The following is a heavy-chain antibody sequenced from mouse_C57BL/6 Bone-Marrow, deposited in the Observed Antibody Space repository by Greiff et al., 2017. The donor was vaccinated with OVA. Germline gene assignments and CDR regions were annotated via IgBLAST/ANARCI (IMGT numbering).Heavy chain of an antibody. CDR2: ISSGGSYT. CDR1: GFTFSSYG. V-gene: IGHV5-6*02. J-gene: IGHJ1*03. CDR3: ARSNWDEGYWYFDV. D-gene: IGHD4-1*01. Sequence: DVMLVESGGDLVKPGGSLKLSCAASGFTFSSYGMSWVRQTPDKRLEWVATISSGGSYTYYPDRVKGRFTISRDNAKNTLYLQMSSMKSEDTAMYYCARSNWDEGYWYFDVWGTGTTVTVSS.